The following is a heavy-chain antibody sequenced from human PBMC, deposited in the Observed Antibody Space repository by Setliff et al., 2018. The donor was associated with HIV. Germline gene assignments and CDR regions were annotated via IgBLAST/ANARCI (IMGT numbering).Heavy chain of an antibody. Sequence: GGSLRLSCAASGFTVSGYWMSWVRQAPGKGLEWVANIKQDGSERYYVDSVKGRFTISRDNHNNSLYLHMNSLRAEDTAVYYCARAAAYFNFWTGYPPHAFDIWGQGTMVTVSS. D-gene: IGHD3-3*01. CDR1: GFTVSGYW. V-gene: IGHV3-7*01. J-gene: IGHJ3*02. CDR2: IKQDGSER. CDR3: ARAAAYFNFWTGYPPHAFDI.